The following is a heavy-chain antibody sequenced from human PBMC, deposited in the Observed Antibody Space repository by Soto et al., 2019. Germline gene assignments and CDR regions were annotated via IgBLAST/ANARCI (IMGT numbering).Heavy chain of an antibody. Sequence: GGSLRLFCAASGFTFSSYAMHWVRQAPGKGLEWVAVISYDGSNKYYADSVKGRFTISRDNSKNTLYLQMNSLRAEDTAVYYCARDSYDFWSGYYGGGGGSPLDIWGQGTMVTVSS. CDR2: ISYDGSNK. CDR3: ARDSYDFWSGYYGGGGGSPLDI. J-gene: IGHJ3*02. D-gene: IGHD3-3*01. V-gene: IGHV3-30-3*01. CDR1: GFTFSSYA.